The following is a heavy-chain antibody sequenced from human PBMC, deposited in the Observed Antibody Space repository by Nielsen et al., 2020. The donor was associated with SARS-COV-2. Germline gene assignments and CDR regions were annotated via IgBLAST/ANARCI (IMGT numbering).Heavy chain of an antibody. Sequence: ASVKVSCKAAGYTFTSYAMHWVRQAPGQRLEWMGWINAGNGNTKYSQKFQGRVTITRDTSASTAYMELSSLRSEDTAVYYCARGRRPYYYDYWGQGTLVTVSS. CDR3: ARGRRPYYYDY. CDR2: INAGNGNT. V-gene: IGHV1-3*01. CDR1: GYTFTSYA. J-gene: IGHJ4*02. D-gene: IGHD6-6*01.